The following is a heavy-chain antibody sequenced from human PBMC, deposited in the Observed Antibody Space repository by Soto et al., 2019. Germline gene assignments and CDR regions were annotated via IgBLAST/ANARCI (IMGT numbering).Heavy chain of an antibody. J-gene: IGHJ1*01. CDR2: ISSSSSYI. CDR3: ARSFYPYSSSSEYFQH. Sequence: PSETLSLTCAVSGYSISSGYYWGWLRQPPGKGLEWVSSISSSSSYIYYADSVKGRFTISRDNAKNSLYLQMNSLRAEDTAVYYCARSFYPYSSSSEYFQHWGQGTLVTVS. V-gene: IGHV3-21*01. D-gene: IGHD6-6*01. CDR1: GYSISSGYY.